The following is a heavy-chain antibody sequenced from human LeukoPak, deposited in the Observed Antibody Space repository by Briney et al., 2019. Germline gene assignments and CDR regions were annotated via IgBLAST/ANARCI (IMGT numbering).Heavy chain of an antibody. Sequence: ASVKASCKPSGYTFTDHYIHWVRQAPGQGLESMGWIDPNIGNTNYAQKFQGRVTMTRDTSSSTAYIELSRLRSDDTAVYYCARAGHNSESGGYDYWGQGTLVTVSS. J-gene: IGHJ4*02. V-gene: IGHV1-2*02. CDR1: GYTFTDHY. CDR2: IDPNIGNT. CDR3: ARAGHNSESGGYDY. D-gene: IGHD3-22*01.